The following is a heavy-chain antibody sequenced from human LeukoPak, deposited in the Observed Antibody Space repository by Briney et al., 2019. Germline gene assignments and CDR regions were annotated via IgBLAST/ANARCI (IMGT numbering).Heavy chain of an antibody. CDR3: ARHVEIAVAGPIDY. J-gene: IGHJ4*02. V-gene: IGHV4-39*01. Sequence: PSETLSLTCTVSGGSISSSRDYWGWIRQPPGEGLEWIGSIYYSGSTYYNPSLKSRVTISVDTSKNQSSLKLSSVTAADTAVYYCARHVEIAVAGPIDYWGQGTLVTVSS. CDR2: IYYSGST. CDR1: GGSISSSRDY. D-gene: IGHD6-19*01.